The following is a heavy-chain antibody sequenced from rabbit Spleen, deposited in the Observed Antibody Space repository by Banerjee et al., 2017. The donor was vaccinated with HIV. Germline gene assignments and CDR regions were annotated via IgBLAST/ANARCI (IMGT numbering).Heavy chain of an antibody. CDR1: GFSFSDRDV. D-gene: IGHD5-1*01. Sequence: QEQLVESGGGLVQPEGSLTLTCKASGFSFSDRDVMCWVRQAPGKGLQWIACINASTGKPVYATWAKGRFTISRTSSTTVTLQMTSLTAADTATYFCARDLVAVIGWNFGLWGQGTLVTVS. CDR3: ARDLVAVIGWNFGL. CDR2: INASTGKP. V-gene: IGHV1S45*01. J-gene: IGHJ4*01.